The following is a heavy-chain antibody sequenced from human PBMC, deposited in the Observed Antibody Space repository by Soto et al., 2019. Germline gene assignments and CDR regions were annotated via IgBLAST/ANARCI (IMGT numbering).Heavy chain of an antibody. Sequence: GVSLRLSCAASGFTFSSYAMTWVRQGPGKGLEWVSGISGNGGTTYYADSVKGRFIISRDNSKNTLFLQMNSLRAEDSAIYYCAKRFAYSSGLDGFDIWGQGTMVTVSS. CDR2: ISGNGGTT. CDR1: GFTFSSYA. D-gene: IGHD6-19*01. V-gene: IGHV3-23*01. J-gene: IGHJ3*02. CDR3: AKRFAYSSGLDGFDI.